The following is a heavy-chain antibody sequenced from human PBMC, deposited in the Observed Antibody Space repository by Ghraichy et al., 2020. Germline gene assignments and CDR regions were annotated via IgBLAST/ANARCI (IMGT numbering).Heavy chain of an antibody. CDR2: INPFTGDT. J-gene: IGHJ5*02. V-gene: IGHV1-2*06. Sequence: SVKVSCEASGYAFTGYYLHWIRQAPGQGLEWVGQINPFTGDTKSAQTFQGRVAMTGDSSISTAYLELNGLRIDDTATYYCTRFLSGQYNSFDAWGRGTQVTV. CDR3: TRFLSGQYNSFDA. D-gene: IGHD5-24*01. CDR1: GYAFTGYY.